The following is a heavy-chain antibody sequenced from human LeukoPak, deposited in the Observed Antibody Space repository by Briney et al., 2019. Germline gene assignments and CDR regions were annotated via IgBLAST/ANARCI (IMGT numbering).Heavy chain of an antibody. Sequence: SETLSLTCAVYGGSFSGYYWSWIRQPPGKGLEWIGEINHSGSTNYNPSLKSRVTISVDTSKNQFSLKLSSVTAADTAVYYCARGRRYYDSSGYYYSYYYYGMDVWGQGTTVTVSS. CDR1: GGSFSGYY. D-gene: IGHD3-22*01. J-gene: IGHJ6*02. CDR2: INHSGST. V-gene: IGHV4-34*01. CDR3: ARGRRYYDSSGYYYSYYYYGMDV.